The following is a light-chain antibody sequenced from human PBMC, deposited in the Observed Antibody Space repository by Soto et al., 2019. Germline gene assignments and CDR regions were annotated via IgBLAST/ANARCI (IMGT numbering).Light chain of an antibody. V-gene: IGKV3-20*01. CDR3: QQYGSSAMYT. Sequence: EIVLTQSPGTLSLSPGERATLSCRASQSVSSSYLAWCQQKPGQAPRLLIYGASSRATGIPDRFSGSGSGTDFTLTISRLEPEDFAVYYCQQYGSSAMYTFGQGTKLEIK. CDR2: GAS. CDR1: QSVSSSY. J-gene: IGKJ2*01.